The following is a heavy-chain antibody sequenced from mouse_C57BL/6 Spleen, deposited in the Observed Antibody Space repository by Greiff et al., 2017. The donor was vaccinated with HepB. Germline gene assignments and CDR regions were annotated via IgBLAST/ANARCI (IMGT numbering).Heavy chain of an antibody. V-gene: IGHV1-69*01. CDR2: IDPSDSYT. Sequence: QVQLQQPGAELVMPGASVKLSCKASGYTFTSYWMHWVKQRPGQGLEWIGEIDPSDSYTNSNQKFKGKSTLTVDNASSTAYMQLSRLTYADSAVYYGARGGVTTVDWYFDVCGTGTTVTVSS. J-gene: IGHJ1*03. D-gene: IGHD1-1*01. CDR1: GYTFTSYW. CDR3: ARGGVTTVDWYFDV.